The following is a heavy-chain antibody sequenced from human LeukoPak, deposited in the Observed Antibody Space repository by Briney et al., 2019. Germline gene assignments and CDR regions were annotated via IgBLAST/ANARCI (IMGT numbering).Heavy chain of an antibody. V-gene: IGHV3-48*01. CDR3: ARDFSYFRIHFDY. D-gene: IGHD3-9*01. CDR2: ISTTMTTI. CDR1: GLTLSGYG. Sequence: GGSLRLSCVASGLTLSGYGMNWVRQAPGKGLEWLSYISTTMTTIYYADSVKGRFTVSRDNAKNPLYLQMDSLRAEDTAVYYCARDFSYFRIHFDYWGQGTLVTVSS. J-gene: IGHJ4*02.